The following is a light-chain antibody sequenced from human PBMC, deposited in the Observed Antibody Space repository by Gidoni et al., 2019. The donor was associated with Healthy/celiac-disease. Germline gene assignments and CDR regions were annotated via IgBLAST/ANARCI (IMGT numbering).Light chain of an antibody. CDR1: QSISSW. Sequence: DIQMTQSPSTLSASVGDRVTITCRASQSISSWLAWYQQKPGKAPKLLIYKASSLESGVPSRFSGSVSGTEFTLTISSLQPDDFATYYCQQYNSYLCSFGQGTKLEIK. V-gene: IGKV1-5*03. CDR3: QQYNSYLCS. J-gene: IGKJ2*04. CDR2: KAS.